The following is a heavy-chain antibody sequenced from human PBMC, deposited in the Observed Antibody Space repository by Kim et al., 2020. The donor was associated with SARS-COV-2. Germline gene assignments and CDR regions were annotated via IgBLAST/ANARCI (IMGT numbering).Heavy chain of an antibody. V-gene: IGHV1-18*01. D-gene: IGHD3-10*01. J-gene: IGHJ4*02. CDR2: ISPYNGNT. CDR3: AREAGGYYGSGCYDF. CDR1: GYTFTNYG. Sequence: ASVKVSCKASGYTFTNYGISWVRQAPGQGLEWMGWISPYNGNTKYPQKLKGRVSMTTDTSTSTAYMDLRSLTFDDTAVYYCAREAGGYYGSGCYDFWGQGTLVTVSS.